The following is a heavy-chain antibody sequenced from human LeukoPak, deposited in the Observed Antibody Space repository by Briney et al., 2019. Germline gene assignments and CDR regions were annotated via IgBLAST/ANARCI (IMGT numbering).Heavy chain of an antibody. CDR2: IKPDGSAQ. CDR3: ANGGTYSSGP. CDR1: GFTLSNSW. Sequence: GGSLRLSCAASGFTLSNSWMSWVRQAPGKGLEWVATIKPDGSAQYYVDSVKGRFTISRDNAKNSLFLQINSLRAEDTAVYYCANGGTYSSGPWGQGTLVTVSS. V-gene: IGHV3-7*01. D-gene: IGHD3-22*01. J-gene: IGHJ5*02.